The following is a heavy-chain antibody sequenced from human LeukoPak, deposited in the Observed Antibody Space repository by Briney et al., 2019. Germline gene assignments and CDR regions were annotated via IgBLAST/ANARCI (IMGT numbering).Heavy chain of an antibody. CDR3: AKAQRGFDDFWSGYDY. J-gene: IGHJ4*02. CDR2: IVGSGSST. CDR1: GFTFSNYF. V-gene: IGHV3-23*01. D-gene: IGHD3-3*01. Sequence: PGGSLRLSCAASGFTFSNYFLTWVRQAPGKGLEWVASIVGSGSSTYYADSVKGRFTISRDNSKNTLYVQMNSLRVEDTAVYYCAKAQRGFDDFWSGYDYWGQGSLVTVSS.